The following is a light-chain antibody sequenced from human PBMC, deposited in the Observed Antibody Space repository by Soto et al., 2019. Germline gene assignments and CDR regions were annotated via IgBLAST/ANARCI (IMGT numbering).Light chain of an antibody. CDR3: SSYTRSSNRNWV. V-gene: IGLV2-14*01. J-gene: IGLJ3*02. CDR1: SSDVGGYNY. CDR2: EVS. Sequence: QSVLTQPASVSGSPGQSITTSCTGTSSDVGGYNYVSWYQQHPGKAPKLMIYEVSNRPSGVSNRFSGSKSGNTASLTISGLQAEEEADYYCSSYTRSSNRNWVFAGG.